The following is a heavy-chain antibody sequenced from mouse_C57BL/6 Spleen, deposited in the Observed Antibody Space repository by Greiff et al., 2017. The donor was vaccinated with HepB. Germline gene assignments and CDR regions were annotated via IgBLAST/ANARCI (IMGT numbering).Heavy chain of an antibody. Sequence: EVQLVESGGGLVKPGGSLKLSCAASGFTFSSYAMSWVRQTPEKRLEWVATISDGGSYTYYPDNVKGRFTISRDNAKNNLYLQMSHLKSEDTAMYYCARDGDGYLFDYWGQGTTLTVSS. CDR1: GFTFSSYA. CDR2: ISDGGSYT. V-gene: IGHV5-4*01. CDR3: ARDGDGYLFDY. D-gene: IGHD2-3*01. J-gene: IGHJ2*01.